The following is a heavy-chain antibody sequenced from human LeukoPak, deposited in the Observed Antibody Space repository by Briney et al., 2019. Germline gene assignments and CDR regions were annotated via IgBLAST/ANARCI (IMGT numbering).Heavy chain of an antibody. Sequence: PSETLSLTCTVSGGSISSGDYYWSWIRQPPGQGLEWIGYIYYSGSTYYNPSLKSRVTISVDTSKNQFSLKLSSVTAADTAVYYCVGSNNYYDSSGPLVFDYWGQGTLVTVSS. CDR1: GGSISSGDYY. J-gene: IGHJ4*02. CDR3: VGSNNYYDSSGPLVFDY. D-gene: IGHD3-22*01. V-gene: IGHV4-30-4*08. CDR2: IYYSGST.